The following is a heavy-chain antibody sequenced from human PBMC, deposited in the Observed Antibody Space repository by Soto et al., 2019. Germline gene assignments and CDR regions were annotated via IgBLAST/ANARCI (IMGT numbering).Heavy chain of an antibody. J-gene: IGHJ6*03. V-gene: IGHV6-1*01. CDR2: TYYKSKWFN. D-gene: IGHD5-12*01. CDR3: ARGSWDDVSGHYYMDV. CDR1: GDSVSSNSAG. Sequence: QVQLQLSGPGLMEPSQTLSLTCAISGDSVSSNSAGWHWVRQTPSRGLEWLGRTYYKSKWFNNYAVSVKSRITINPDTSQSQFSLHLDSVTPEDTAVYFCARGSWDDVSGHYYMDVWGKGTTVTVSS.